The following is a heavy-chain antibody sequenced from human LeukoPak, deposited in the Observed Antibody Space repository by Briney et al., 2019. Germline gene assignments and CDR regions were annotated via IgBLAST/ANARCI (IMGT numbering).Heavy chain of an antibody. CDR2: ISAYNGNT. CDR1: GYTFTSYG. Sequence: GASVKVSCKASGYTFTSYGISWVRQAPGQGLEWMGWISAYNGNTNYAQTLQGRVTMTTDTSTSTAYMELRSMRSDDTAVYYCARDQPFTMIVVNGAFDIWGQGTMVTVSS. V-gene: IGHV1-18*01. D-gene: IGHD3-22*01. J-gene: IGHJ3*02. CDR3: ARDQPFTMIVVNGAFDI.